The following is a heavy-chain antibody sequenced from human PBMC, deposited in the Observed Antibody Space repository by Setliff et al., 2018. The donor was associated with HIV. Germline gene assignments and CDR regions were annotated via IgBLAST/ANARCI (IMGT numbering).Heavy chain of an antibody. Sequence: SETLSLTCTVSGGSISSGSYYWSWIRQPASKGLEWIGRIYTSGRTNYNPSLKSRVTMSVDTSKNQLSLKIRSMTAADTAIYYCARSVRQRTVTRIVGRFDPWGQGALVTVSS. CDR3: ARSVRQRTVTRIVGRFDP. CDR1: GGSISSGSYY. J-gene: IGHJ5*02. V-gene: IGHV4-61*02. CDR2: IYTSGRT. D-gene: IGHD3-22*01.